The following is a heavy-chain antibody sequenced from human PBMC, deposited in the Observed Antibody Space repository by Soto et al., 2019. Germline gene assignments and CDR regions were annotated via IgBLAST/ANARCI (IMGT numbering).Heavy chain of an antibody. CDR1: EFTFSSYA. CDR2: ISGSGSSS. Sequence: GGSLRLSCAASEFTFSSYAMSWVRQAPGKGLVWVSAISGSGSSSYYADSVKGRFTISRDNSKNTLYLQMNSLRAEDTAVYYCAKCSPRYSSGLKAYYFDHWGQGTLVTVSS. D-gene: IGHD6-19*01. CDR3: AKCSPRYSSGLKAYYFDH. J-gene: IGHJ4*02. V-gene: IGHV3-23*01.